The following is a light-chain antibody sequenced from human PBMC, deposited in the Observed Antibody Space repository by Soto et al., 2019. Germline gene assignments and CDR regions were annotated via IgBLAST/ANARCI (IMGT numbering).Light chain of an antibody. V-gene: IGKV1-6*01. CDR2: AAS. CDR3: LQDYNYPRT. Sequence: IQVTQYPPTLSASVGDRVTITCRASQTISTWMARYQQKPGKAPKLLIYAASSLQSGVPSRFSGSGSGTDFTLTISSLQPEDFATYYCLQDYNYPRTFGQGTKVDIK. CDR1: QTISTW. J-gene: IGKJ1*01.